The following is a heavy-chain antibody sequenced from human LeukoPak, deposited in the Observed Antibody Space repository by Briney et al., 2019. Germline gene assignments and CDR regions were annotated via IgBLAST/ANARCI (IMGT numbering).Heavy chain of an antibody. CDR3: ARENVYGGYLAFDI. V-gene: IGHV3-74*01. Sequence: TGGSLRLSCAASGFTFSSYFMHWVRQAPGKGLVWVSRISPDGNNRNYADSVKGRFTISRDNAKNTLYLQMNSLRVEDTAVYYCARENVYGGYLAFDIWGQGTMVTVSS. J-gene: IGHJ3*02. D-gene: IGHD4-17*01. CDR2: ISPDGNNR. CDR1: GFTFSSYF.